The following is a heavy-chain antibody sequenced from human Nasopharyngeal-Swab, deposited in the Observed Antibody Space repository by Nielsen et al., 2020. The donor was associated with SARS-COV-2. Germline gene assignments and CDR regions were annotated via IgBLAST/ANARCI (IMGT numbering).Heavy chain of an antibody. J-gene: IGHJ4*02. CDR2: IYYSGST. CDR3: ASAGKPKPRLPILYSGSYHDKKYSFDYFDD. Sequence: SETLSLTCTVSGGSISNSYWSWIRQPPGKGLEWIGYIYYSGSTNYNPSLKGRVTISVDTSKNKFSLKLSSVTAADTAVYYCASAGKPKPRLPILYSGSYHDKKYSFDYFDDWGQGTLVTVSS. CDR1: GGSISNSY. V-gene: IGHV4-59*01. D-gene: IGHD1-26*01.